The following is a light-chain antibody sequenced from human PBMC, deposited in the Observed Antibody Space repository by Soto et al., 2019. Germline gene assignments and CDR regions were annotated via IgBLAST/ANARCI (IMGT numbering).Light chain of an antibody. J-gene: IGLJ2*01. V-gene: IGLV4-69*01. CDR1: SGHSTYA. CDR2: VESDGSH. CDR3: QTWGSGIV. Sequence: QPVVTQSPSASASLGASVKLTCTLSSGHSTYAIAWHQQQPQKGPRYLMKVESDGSHTKGDGIPDRFSGSSSGAERYLTISSLQSGDEADYYCQTWGSGIVFGEGTKPTVL.